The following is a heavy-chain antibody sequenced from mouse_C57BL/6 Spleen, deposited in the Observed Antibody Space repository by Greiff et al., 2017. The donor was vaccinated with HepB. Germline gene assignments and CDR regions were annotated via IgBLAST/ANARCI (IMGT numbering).Heavy chain of an antibody. CDR2: IYPRSGNT. V-gene: IGHV1-81*01. CDR3: AVYYGYDGHYFDY. D-gene: IGHD2-2*01. Sequence: QVQLQQSGAELARPGASVKLSCKASGYTFTSYGISWVKQRPGQGLEWIGEIYPRSGNTYYNEKFKGKATLTADKSSSTAYMELRSLTSEDSAVYFCAVYYGYDGHYFDYWGQGTTLTVSS. CDR1: GYTFTSYG. J-gene: IGHJ2*01.